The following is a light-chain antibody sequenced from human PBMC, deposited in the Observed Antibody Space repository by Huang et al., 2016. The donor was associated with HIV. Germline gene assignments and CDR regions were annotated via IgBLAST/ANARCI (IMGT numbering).Light chain of an antibody. J-gene: IGKJ4*01. Sequence: DIVMTQSPDSLPVSLGERATIYCKSSQTVLYSSNNKNYLAWYQQKPGHPPKLLIYWASTRDSGVPDRFSGRGSGTDFTLTISSLQAEDVAVYYCQQYYSTPLTFGGGTKVEIK. V-gene: IGKV4-1*01. CDR1: QTVLYSSNNKNY. CDR3: QQYYSTPLT. CDR2: WAS.